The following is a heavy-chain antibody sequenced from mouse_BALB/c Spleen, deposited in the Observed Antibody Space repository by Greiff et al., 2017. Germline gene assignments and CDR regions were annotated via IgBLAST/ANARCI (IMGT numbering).Heavy chain of an antibody. J-gene: IGHJ2*01. Sequence: VQLKESGPGLVKPSQSLSLTCTVTGYSITSDYAWNWIRQFPGNKLEWMGYISYSGSTSYNPSLKSRISITRDTSKNQFFLQLNSVTTEDTATYYCARGEKRLRPYYFDYWGQGTTLTVSS. CDR2: ISYSGST. D-gene: IGHD2-2*01. V-gene: IGHV3-2*02. CDR1: GYSITSDYA. CDR3: ARGEKRLRPYYFDY.